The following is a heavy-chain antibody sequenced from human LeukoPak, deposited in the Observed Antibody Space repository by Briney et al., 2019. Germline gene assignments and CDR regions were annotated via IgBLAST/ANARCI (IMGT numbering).Heavy chain of an antibody. V-gene: IGHV1-2*02. D-gene: IGHD1-1*01. CDR1: GYTFTGYY. J-gene: IGHJ5*02. Sequence: GASVKVSCKASGYTFTGYYMHWVRQAPGQGLEWMGWINPNSGGTNYAQKFQGRVTMTRDTSISTAYMELSRLRSDDTALYYCARDVGTTNFWFDPWGQGTLVIVSS. CDR2: INPNSGGT. CDR3: ARDVGTTNFWFDP.